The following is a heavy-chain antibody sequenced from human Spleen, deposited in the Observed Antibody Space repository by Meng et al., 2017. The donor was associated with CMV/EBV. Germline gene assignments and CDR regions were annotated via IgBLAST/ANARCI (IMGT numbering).Heavy chain of an antibody. D-gene: IGHD6-19*01. CDR1: GFTFSYNA. CDR2: LSYDGSNK. J-gene: IGHJ6*02. CDR3: ARGGLAVAGYYYYYYGVDV. Sequence: GESLKISCVASGFTFSYNAMHWVRQAPGKGLEWVALLSYDGSNKYYADSVKGRFTISRDNSKNTLYLQMNSLRAEDTSVYYCARGGLAVAGYYYYYYGVDVWGQGTTVTVSS. V-gene: IGHV3-30-3*01.